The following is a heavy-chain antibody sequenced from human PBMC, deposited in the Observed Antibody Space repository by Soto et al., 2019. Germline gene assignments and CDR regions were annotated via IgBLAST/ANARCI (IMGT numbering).Heavy chain of an antibody. J-gene: IGHJ4*02. CDR1: GFTFSSYS. V-gene: IGHV3-21*01. D-gene: IGHD3-22*01. CDR2: ISSSSSYI. Sequence: EVQLVESGGGLVKPGGSLRLSCAASGFTFSSYSMNWVRQAPGKGLEWVSSISSSSSYIYYADSVKGRFTISRDNAKNSLYLQMNSLRAEDTAVYYCASDVVPSHYYDSSGYYYGFDYWGQGTLVTVSS. CDR3: ASDVVPSHYYDSSGYYYGFDY.